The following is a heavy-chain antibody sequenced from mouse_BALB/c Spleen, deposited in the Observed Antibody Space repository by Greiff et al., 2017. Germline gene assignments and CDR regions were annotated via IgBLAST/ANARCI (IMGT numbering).Heavy chain of an antibody. J-gene: IGHJ4*01. D-gene: IGHD2-1*01. V-gene: IGHV5-17*02. CDR3: ARGGGNYPYYAMDY. Sequence: EVQLVESGGGLVQPGGSRKLSCAASGFTFSSFGMHWVRQAPEKGLEWVAYISSGSSTIYYADTVKGRFTISRDNPKNTLFLQMTSLRSEDTAMYYCARGGGNYPYYAMDYWGQGTSVTVSS. CDR2: ISSGSSTI. CDR1: GFTFSSFG.